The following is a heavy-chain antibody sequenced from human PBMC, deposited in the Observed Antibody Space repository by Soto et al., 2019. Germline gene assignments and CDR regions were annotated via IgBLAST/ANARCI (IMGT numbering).Heavy chain of an antibody. J-gene: IGHJ3*02. CDR3: ARVSKDASGYYYGAFDI. CDR1: VRSIICGGYS. CDR2: IYHSGCT. Sequence: SENLTLTYAVSVRSIICGGYSWSWMRQPPGNGLEWIGEIYHSGCTNSNPSLKSRFTMSVDKSKNQFSLRLSSVTAADTALYYCARVSKDASGYYYGAFDIWGQGTMVT. V-gene: IGHV4-30-2*01. D-gene: IGHD3-22*01.